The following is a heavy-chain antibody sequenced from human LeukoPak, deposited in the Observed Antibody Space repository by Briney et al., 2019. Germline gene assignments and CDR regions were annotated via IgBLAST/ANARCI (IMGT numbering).Heavy chain of an antibody. D-gene: IGHD1-26*01. CDR3: ARVGGSYTLDT. Sequence: KPSETLSLTCTVSGGSISSYYWSWIQQPPGKRLEWIGYIYSSGSTNYNPSLTSRVTISVDTSRNQFSLKLSSVTAADTAVYYCARVGGSYTLDTWGQGTLVTVSS. CDR2: IYSSGST. J-gene: IGHJ4*02. CDR1: GGSISSYY. V-gene: IGHV4-59*01.